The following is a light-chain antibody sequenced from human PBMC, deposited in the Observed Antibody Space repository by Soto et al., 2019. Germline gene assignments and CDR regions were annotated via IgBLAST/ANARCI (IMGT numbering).Light chain of an antibody. J-gene: IGKJ3*01. CDR1: QSVNTF. CDR2: EAS. CDR3: QQSYRTPPFN. Sequence: DIQMSQSPSPLSASVGDRVYITCRTSQSVNTFLNWYQAKPGKAPKLLIYEASNLGNGVPSRFSGSGSGTDFTLTISSLQPEDSATYYCQQSYRTPPFNFGPGTIVDI. V-gene: IGKV1-39*01.